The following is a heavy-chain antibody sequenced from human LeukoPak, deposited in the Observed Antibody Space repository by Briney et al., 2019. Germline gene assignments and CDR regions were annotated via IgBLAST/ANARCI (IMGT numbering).Heavy chain of an antibody. Sequence: SETLSLTCTVSGGSISSYYWSWIRQPAGKGLEWIGRIYTSGSTNYNPSLKSRVTMSVDTSKNQFSLKLSSVTAADTAVYYCARVSIEGGNYSFHPWSQGTLVTVSS. CDR2: IYTSGST. CDR3: ARVSIEGGNYSFHP. D-gene: IGHD3-16*01. CDR1: GGSISSYY. V-gene: IGHV4-4*07. J-gene: IGHJ5*02.